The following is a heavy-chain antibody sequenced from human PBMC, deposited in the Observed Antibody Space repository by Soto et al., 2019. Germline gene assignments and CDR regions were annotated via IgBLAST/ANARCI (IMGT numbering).Heavy chain of an antibody. CDR2: INAGNGNT. J-gene: IGHJ4*02. CDR1: GYTFTSYA. V-gene: IGHV1-3*01. CDR3: ARDSRFIVATGFLPYYFDS. Sequence: ASVKVSCKASGYTFTSYAMHWVRQAPGQRLEWMGWINAGNGNTKHSQKFQGRVTITRDTSASTAYMELSSLRSEDTAVYYCARDSRFIVATGFLPYYFDSWGQRTLVTVSS. D-gene: IGHD5-12*01.